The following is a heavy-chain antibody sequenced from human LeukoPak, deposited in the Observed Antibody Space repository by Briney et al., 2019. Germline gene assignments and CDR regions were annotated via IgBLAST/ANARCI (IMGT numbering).Heavy chain of an antibody. J-gene: IGHJ5*02. D-gene: IGHD4-17*01. CDR3: ARGTYGDYQVWFDP. CDR2: ISAYNGNT. CDR1: GYTFTSYG. Sequence: ASVKVSCKASGYTFTSYGISWVRQPPGQGLEWMGWISAYNGNTNYAQKLQGRVTMTTDTSTSTAYMELRSLRSDDTAVYYCARGTYGDYQVWFDPWGQGTLVTVSS. V-gene: IGHV1-18*01.